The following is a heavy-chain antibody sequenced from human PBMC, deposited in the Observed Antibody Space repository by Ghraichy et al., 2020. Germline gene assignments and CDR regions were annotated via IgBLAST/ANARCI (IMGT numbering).Heavy chain of an antibody. CDR2: INHSGST. CDR1: GASFSGYY. Sequence: SQTLSLTCAVYGASFSGYYWSWIRQPPEKGLEWIGEINHSGSTNYDPSLKSRVTISVDTSKKQFSLKLTSVTAADTAVYYCALYYYDILTGYFLNPWGQGTLVTVSS. CDR3: ALYYYDILTGYFLNP. J-gene: IGHJ5*02. V-gene: IGHV4-34*01. D-gene: IGHD3-9*01.